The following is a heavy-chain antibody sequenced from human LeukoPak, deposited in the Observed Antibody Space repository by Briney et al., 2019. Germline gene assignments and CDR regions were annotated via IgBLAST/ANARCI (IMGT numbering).Heavy chain of an antibody. CDR1: GYTFTSYY. J-gene: IGHJ4*02. D-gene: IGHD6-13*01. Sequence: GASVKVSCKASGYTFTSYYMHWVRQAPGQGLEWMGIINPSGGSTSYAQKFQGRVTMTRDTSTSTVYMELSSLRSEDTAVYYCARVYSSSWYTIGGYFDYWGQGTLVTVSS. CDR2: INPSGGST. CDR3: ARVYSSSWYTIGGYFDY. V-gene: IGHV1-46*01.